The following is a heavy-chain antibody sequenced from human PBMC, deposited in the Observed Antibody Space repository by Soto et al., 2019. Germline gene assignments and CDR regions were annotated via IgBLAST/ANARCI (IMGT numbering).Heavy chain of an antibody. CDR1: GFTFSDYY. D-gene: IGHD3-3*01. CDR3: ARKTYYDFWSGCPSPGMDV. V-gene: IGHV3-11*06. CDR2: ISSSSSYT. J-gene: IGHJ6*02. Sequence: PGGSLRLSCAASGFTFSDYYMSWIRQAPGKGLEWVSYISSSSSYTNYADSVKGRFTISRDNAKNSLYLQMNSLRAEDTAVYYCARKTYYDFWSGCPSPGMDVWGQGTTVTVSS.